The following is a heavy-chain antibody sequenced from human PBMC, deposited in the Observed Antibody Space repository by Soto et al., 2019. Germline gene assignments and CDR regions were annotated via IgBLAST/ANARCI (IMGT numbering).Heavy chain of an antibody. J-gene: IGHJ4*02. D-gene: IGHD5-18*01. CDR3: ASSRDGYPGGY. Sequence: LXLXCTVSGGSISSXGYYWSLIRQHPGKGPAWIGYIYYSGSTYYNPSLKSRVTISVEKSKNQFSLKLSSVTAAATAVYYCASSRDGYPGGYWGQGTLGTVSS. CDR1: GGSISSXGYY. V-gene: IGHV4-31*03. CDR2: IYYSGST.